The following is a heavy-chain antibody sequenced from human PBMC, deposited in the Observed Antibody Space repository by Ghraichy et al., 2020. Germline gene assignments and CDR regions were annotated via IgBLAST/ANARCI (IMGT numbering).Heavy chain of an antibody. Sequence: GGSLRLSCAASGFTFSSYWMHWVRQAPGKGLVWVSRINSDGSFTSYADSVKGRFTISRDNAKNTLYLKLNSLRAEDTAVYYCVRDRPGYCSSTTCSYYFDYWGQGTLVTVSS. CDR3: VRDRPGYCSSTTCSYYFDY. J-gene: IGHJ4*02. CDR2: INSDGSFT. V-gene: IGHV3-74*01. D-gene: IGHD2-2*01. CDR1: GFTFSSYW.